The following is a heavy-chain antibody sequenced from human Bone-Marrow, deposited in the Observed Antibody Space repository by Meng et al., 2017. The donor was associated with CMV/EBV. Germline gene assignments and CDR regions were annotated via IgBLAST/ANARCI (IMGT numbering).Heavy chain of an antibody. Sequence: GESLKISCAASGFTFRSYSMNWVRQAPGKGLEWVSSISSSSSYIYYADSVKGRFTISRDNAKNTLYLQMNSLRAEDTAVYYCARVRETRIYYDSSGYSPDYYYGMDVWGQGTTVTVSS. CDR1: GFTFRSYS. CDR2: ISSSSSYI. D-gene: IGHD3-22*01. V-gene: IGHV3-21*01. CDR3: ARVRETRIYYDSSGYSPDYYYGMDV. J-gene: IGHJ6*02.